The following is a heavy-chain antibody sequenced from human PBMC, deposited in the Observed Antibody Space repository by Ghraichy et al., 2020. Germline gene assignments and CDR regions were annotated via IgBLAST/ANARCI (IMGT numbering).Heavy chain of an antibody. Sequence: GGSLRLSCAASGFTVSSNYISWVRQAPGKGLEWVSVIYSGGSTYYADSVKGRFTISRDNSKNTLYLQMNSLRAEDTAVYYCARDTIYDILTGYHRDAFDIWGQGTMVTVSS. CDR3: ARDTIYDILTGYHRDAFDI. D-gene: IGHD3-9*01. V-gene: IGHV3-66*01. CDR2: IYSGGST. J-gene: IGHJ3*02. CDR1: GFTVSSNY.